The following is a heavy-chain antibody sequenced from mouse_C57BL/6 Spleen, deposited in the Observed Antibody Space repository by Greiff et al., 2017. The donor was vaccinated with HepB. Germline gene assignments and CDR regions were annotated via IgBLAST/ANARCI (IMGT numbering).Heavy chain of an antibody. CDR2: FYPGSGSI. CDR3: ARHEDPADSSGYVLAY. CDR1: GYTFTEYT. J-gene: IGHJ3*01. D-gene: IGHD3-2*02. Sequence: VQLQQSGAELVKPGASVKLYCKASGYTFTEYTIHWVKQRSGQGLEWTGWFYPGSGSIKYNEKLKDKATLTADKSSSTVYREIRSLTSEDPAVYFCARHEDPADSSGYVLAYWVQGTLVTVSA. V-gene: IGHV1-62-2*01.